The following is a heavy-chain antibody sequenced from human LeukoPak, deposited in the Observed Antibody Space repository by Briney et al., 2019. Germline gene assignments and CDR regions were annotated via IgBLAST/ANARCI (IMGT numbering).Heavy chain of an antibody. D-gene: IGHD3-22*01. CDR3: ARDSSGYYSHYHYYYGMDV. CDR2: INGDGSST. Sequence: GGSLRLSCAASGFAFNTYWMHWVRQAPGTGLVWVSRINGDGSSTSYADSVKGRFTISRDNAKNSLYLQMNSLRAEDTAVYYCARDSSGYYSHYHYYYGMDVWGQGTTVTVSS. V-gene: IGHV3-74*01. J-gene: IGHJ6*02. CDR1: GFAFNTYW.